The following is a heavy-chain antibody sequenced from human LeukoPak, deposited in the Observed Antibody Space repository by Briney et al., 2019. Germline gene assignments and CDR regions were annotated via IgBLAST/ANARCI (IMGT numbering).Heavy chain of an antibody. CDR2: IIPIFGTA. J-gene: IGHJ5*02. V-gene: IGHV1-69*05. Sequence: ASVKVSCKASGGTFSSYAISWVRQAPGQGLEWMGGIIPIFGTANYAQKFQGRVTITTDESTSTAYMELSSLRSEDTAVYYCARGAAGSFGSSPNNWFDPWGQGTLVTVSS. CDR3: ARGAAGSFGSSPNNWFDP. CDR1: GGTFSSYA. D-gene: IGHD6-6*01.